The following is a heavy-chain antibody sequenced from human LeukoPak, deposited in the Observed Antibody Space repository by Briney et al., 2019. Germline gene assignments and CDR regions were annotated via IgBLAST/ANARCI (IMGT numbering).Heavy chain of an antibody. J-gene: IGHJ4*02. CDR1: GGTFSSYA. CDR2: IIPVLDKA. CDR3: ARGGTSGWYGTLGY. D-gene: IGHD6-19*01. Sequence: SVKVSCKASGGTFSSYAISWVRQAPGQGLEWMGRIIPVLDKANYAQKFQGRVTITADKSTSTAYMELSSLRSDDTAVYYCARGGTSGWYGTLGYWGQGTLVTVSS. V-gene: IGHV1-69*04.